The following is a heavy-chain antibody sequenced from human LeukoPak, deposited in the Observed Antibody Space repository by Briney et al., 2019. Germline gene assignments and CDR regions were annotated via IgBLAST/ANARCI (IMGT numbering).Heavy chain of an antibody. V-gene: IGHV4-39*01. CDR2: IYYGGNT. Sequence: SETLSLTCTVSGGSISSSGYYWGWIRQPPGKGLEWIGNIYYGGNTYYNPSLKSRVTISVDTSKNQFSLKLTSVTATDTAVFYCARLRDSSGFYSRVWGQGTLVAVSS. D-gene: IGHD3-22*01. CDR1: GGSISSSGYY. J-gene: IGHJ4*02. CDR3: ARLRDSSGFYSRV.